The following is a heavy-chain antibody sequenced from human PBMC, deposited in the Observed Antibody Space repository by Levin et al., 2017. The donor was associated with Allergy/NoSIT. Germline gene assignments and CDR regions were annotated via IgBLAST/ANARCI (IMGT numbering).Heavy chain of an antibody. Sequence: GGSLRLSCTASGFTFGDYAMSWFRQAPGKGLEWVGFIRSKAYGGTTEYAASVKGRFTISRDDSKSIAYLQMNSLKTEDTAVYYCTRGGFGELSGYYFDYWGQGTLVTVSS. V-gene: IGHV3-49*03. CDR2: IRSKAYGGTT. CDR3: TRGGFGELSGYYFDY. J-gene: IGHJ4*02. D-gene: IGHD3-10*01. CDR1: GFTFGDYA.